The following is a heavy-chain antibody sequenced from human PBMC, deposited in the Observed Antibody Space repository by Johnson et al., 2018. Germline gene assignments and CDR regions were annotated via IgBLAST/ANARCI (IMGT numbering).Heavy chain of an antibody. D-gene: IGHD1-26*01. Sequence: EVQLVESGGRLVQPGMSLTLACTVSGFTFDDYDMHWVRHSPGRGLEWVSGITWRSQDVAYADSVKGRFVISRDKAQKIVPREKNNLEIEDTALYFCAMGGGYGLALLSFYKHGVDVRGQGTAVTVSS. CDR1: GFTFDDYD. CDR2: ITWRSQDV. V-gene: IGHV3-9*01. J-gene: IGHJ6*02. CDR3: AMGGGYGLALLSFYKHGVDV.